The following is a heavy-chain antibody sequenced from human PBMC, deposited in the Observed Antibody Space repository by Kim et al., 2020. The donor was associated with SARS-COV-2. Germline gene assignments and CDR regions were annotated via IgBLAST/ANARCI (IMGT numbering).Heavy chain of an antibody. D-gene: IGHD6-13*01. V-gene: IGHV4-59*13. J-gene: IGHJ5*02. CDR3: ARGAPRDRIGAGFDP. CDR1: GGSISGYY. CDR2: VSYRGTT. Sequence: SETLSLICTVSGGSISGYYWSWIRQSPGKGLEWIGYVSYRGTTNYNPSLKNRVTMSVDTSKNQFSVKLSSMTAADTAVYYCARGAPRDRIGAGFDPWGQGFLVTVSS.